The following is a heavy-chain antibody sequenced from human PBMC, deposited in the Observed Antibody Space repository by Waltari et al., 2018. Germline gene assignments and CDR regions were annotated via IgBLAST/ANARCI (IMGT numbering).Heavy chain of an antibody. Sequence: QLQLQESGPGLVKPSETLSLTCTVSGGSISSSSSYWGWIRQPPGKGLEWIGSIYYSGSTYYNPSLKSRVTISVDTSKNQFSLKLSSVTAADTAVYYCGLERVGASGGAFDIWGQGTMVTVSS. D-gene: IGHD1-26*01. CDR1: GGSISSSSSY. CDR3: GLERVGASGGAFDI. V-gene: IGHV4-39*01. J-gene: IGHJ3*02. CDR2: IYYSGST.